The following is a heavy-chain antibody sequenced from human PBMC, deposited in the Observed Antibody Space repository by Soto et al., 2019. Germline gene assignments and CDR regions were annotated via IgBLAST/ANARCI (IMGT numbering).Heavy chain of an antibody. CDR3: AKDVFEDYGLDV. D-gene: IGHD3-10*01. J-gene: IGHJ6*02. CDR2: ISYDGYFK. Sequence: QVHLVESGGGVVQPGRSPRLSCAASGFSFSSFAMHWVRQTPGKGLEWVARISYDGYFKHYGDSVKGRFTISRDSSNSTVSLQMNSLRLEDTAIYYCAKDVFEDYGLDVWGQGTMVTVSS. V-gene: IGHV3-30*18. CDR1: GFSFSSFA.